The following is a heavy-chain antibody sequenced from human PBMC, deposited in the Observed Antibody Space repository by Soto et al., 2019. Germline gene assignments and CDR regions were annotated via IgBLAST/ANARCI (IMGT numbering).Heavy chain of an antibody. V-gene: IGHV3-23*01. D-gene: IGHD3-22*01. CDR1: GFTFSSYA. J-gene: IGHJ4*02. Sequence: GGSLRLSCAASGFTFSSYAMSWVRQAAGKGLEWVSAISGSGGSTYYADSVKGRFTISRDNSKNTLYLQMNSLRAEDTAVYYCAKETPDYYDSSRVIFDYWGQGALVTVSS. CDR2: ISGSGGST. CDR3: AKETPDYYDSSRVIFDY.